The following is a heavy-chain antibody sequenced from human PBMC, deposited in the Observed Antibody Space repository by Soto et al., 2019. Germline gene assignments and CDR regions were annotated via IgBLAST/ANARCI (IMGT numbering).Heavy chain of an antibody. CDR3: ARDRSQAGMDV. Sequence: EVQLVESGGGLVQPGGSLRLSCAASGFTVSNNYMNWVRQAPGKGLEWVSVIYSGGSTYYADSVKGRFTISRDNSKNTLSLQMNILRAEDTAVYVCARDRSQAGMDVWGQGTTVTVSS. CDR1: GFTVSNNY. CDR2: IYSGGST. J-gene: IGHJ6*02. V-gene: IGHV3-66*01. D-gene: IGHD1-26*01.